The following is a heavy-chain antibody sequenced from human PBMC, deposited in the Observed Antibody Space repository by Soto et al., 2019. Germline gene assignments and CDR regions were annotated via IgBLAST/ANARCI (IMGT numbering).Heavy chain of an antibody. CDR2: IKSKTDGGTT. J-gene: IGHJ4*02. CDR3: TAYIVVVVAATDANSDY. V-gene: IGHV3-15*01. D-gene: IGHD2-15*01. CDR1: GFTFSNAW. Sequence: GSLRLSCAASGFTFSNAWMSWVRQAPGKGLEWVGRIKSKTDGGTTDYAAPVKGRFTISRDDSKNTLYLQMNSLKTEDTAVYYCTAYIVVVVAATDANSDYWGQGTLVTVSS.